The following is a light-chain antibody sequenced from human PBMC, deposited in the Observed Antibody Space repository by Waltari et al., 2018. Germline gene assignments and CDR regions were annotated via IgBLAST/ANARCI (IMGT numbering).Light chain of an antibody. Sequence: SYELTQPPSVSVSPGQTARITCSGDSLPKKYAFWDHQKSGQAPVLVIYEDSKRPSGIPERFSGSSSGTLATLTISGAQVEDEADYFCYSTDSSANYRVFGGGTKLTVL. CDR1: SLPKKY. CDR3: YSTDSSANYRV. V-gene: IGLV3-10*01. CDR2: EDS. J-gene: IGLJ3*02.